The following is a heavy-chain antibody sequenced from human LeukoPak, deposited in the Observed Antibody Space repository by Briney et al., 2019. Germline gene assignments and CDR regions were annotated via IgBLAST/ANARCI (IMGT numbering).Heavy chain of an antibody. CDR2: INPNSGGT. Sequence: ASVKVSCKASGYTFTGYYMHWVRQAPGQGLEWMGRINPNSGGTNYAQKFHGRGTMTRDTSISTAYMELSRLRSDDTAVYYCARAGPTMNNWYFDLWGRGTLVTVSS. J-gene: IGHJ2*01. CDR1: GYTFTGYY. CDR3: ARAGPTMNNWYFDL. D-gene: IGHD5-12*01. V-gene: IGHV1-2*06.